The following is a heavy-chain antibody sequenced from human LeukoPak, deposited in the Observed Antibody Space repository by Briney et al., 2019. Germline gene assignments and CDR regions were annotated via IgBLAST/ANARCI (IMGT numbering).Heavy chain of an antibody. D-gene: IGHD3-3*01. CDR3: ATSYYDFWSGPKYYFDY. CDR2: INHSGST. J-gene: IGHJ4*02. CDR1: GGSFSGYY. Sequence: SETLSLTCAVYGGSFSGYYWSWIRQPPGKGLEWIGEINHSGSTNYNPSLKSRVTISVDTSKNQFSLKLSSVTAADTAVYYCATSYYDFWSGPKYYFDYWGQGTLVTVSS. V-gene: IGHV4-34*01.